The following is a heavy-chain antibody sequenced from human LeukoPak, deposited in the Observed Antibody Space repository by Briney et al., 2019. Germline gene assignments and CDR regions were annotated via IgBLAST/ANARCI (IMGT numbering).Heavy chain of an antibody. CDR2: IFYRGST. Sequence: SGTLSLTCTVSGGSISSYYWSWIRQPPGKGLEWIGYIFYRGSTNYNPSLKSRVTISLDTSKNQFSLKLTSVTAADTAVYYCARDRIYAFDIWGQGTMVTVSS. J-gene: IGHJ3*02. V-gene: IGHV4-59*01. D-gene: IGHD2-15*01. CDR3: ARDRIYAFDI. CDR1: GGSISSYY.